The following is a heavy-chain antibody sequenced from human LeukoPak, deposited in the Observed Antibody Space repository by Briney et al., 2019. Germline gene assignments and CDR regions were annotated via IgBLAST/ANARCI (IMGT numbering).Heavy chain of an antibody. Sequence: SEALPLTCTVSGGSISSGGYYWSWIRQHPGKGLEWIGYIYYSGSTYYNPSLKSRVTISVDTSKNQFSLKLSSVTAADTAVYYCAREDIVVVRGFDPWGQGTLVTVSS. D-gene: IGHD2-2*01. CDR1: GGSISSGGYY. CDR3: AREDIVVVRGFDP. J-gene: IGHJ5*02. V-gene: IGHV4-31*03. CDR2: IYYSGST.